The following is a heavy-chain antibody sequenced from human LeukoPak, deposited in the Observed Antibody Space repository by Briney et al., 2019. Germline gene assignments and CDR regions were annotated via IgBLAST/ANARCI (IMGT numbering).Heavy chain of an antibody. CDR3: ATPLGYYYDSSGYRSENFDY. Sequence: PGGSLRLSCAASRFTFSSYAMSWVRQAPGKGLEWVSGISPSGDITYYTDSVRGRFTISRDNFKNTLYLQMNSLRAEDTAVYYCATPLGYYYDSSGYRSENFDYWGQGTLVTVSS. CDR1: RFTFSSYA. J-gene: IGHJ4*02. V-gene: IGHV3-23*01. CDR2: ISPSGDIT. D-gene: IGHD3-22*01.